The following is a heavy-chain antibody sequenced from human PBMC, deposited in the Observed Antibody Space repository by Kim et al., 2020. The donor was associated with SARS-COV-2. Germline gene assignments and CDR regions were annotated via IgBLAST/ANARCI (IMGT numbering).Heavy chain of an antibody. D-gene: IGHD3-10*01. CDR3: ARLYNGSAFSWFDT. V-gene: IGHV4-34*01. Sequence: SETLSLTCAVPRGSLSDYYWSWIRQPPGKGLEWIGEINQSGSTSHNPSLKSRVTISVDMSKTQFSLKISSVTAADTAVYYCARLYNGSAFSWFDTWGQGTLVTVS. J-gene: IGHJ5*02. CDR1: RGSLSDYY. CDR2: INQSGST.